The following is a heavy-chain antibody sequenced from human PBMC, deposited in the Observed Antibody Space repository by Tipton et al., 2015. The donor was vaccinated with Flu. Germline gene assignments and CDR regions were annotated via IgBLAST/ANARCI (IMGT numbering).Heavy chain of an antibody. CDR3: ARGKWLGV. CDR2: IYTSGST. D-gene: IGHD5-12*01. J-gene: IGHJ6*02. V-gene: IGHV4-4*07. Sequence: LRLSCTVSGGSISSYYWSWIRQPAGKGLEWIGRIYTSGSTNYNPSLKSRVTMSIDTSKNQFSLKLSSVTAADTAVYYCARGKWLGVWGQGTTVTVSS. CDR1: GGSISSYY.